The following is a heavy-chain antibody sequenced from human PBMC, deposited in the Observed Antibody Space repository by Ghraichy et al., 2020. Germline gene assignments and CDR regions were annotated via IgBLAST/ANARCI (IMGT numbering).Heavy chain of an antibody. Sequence: SSPTLVKPTETLTLTCTVSGFSLNEPRMGVGWIRQPPGKALEWLAHIDEGPYSRVLNSRVTISKDTSKSQVVLTMANMDPGDTATYYCARGLSGYGGYDSWGQGTLVTVSS. J-gene: IGHJ5*02. CDR1: GFSLNEPRMG. CDR3: ARGLSGYGGYDS. CDR2: IDEG. D-gene: IGHD5-12*01. V-gene: IGHV2-26*01.